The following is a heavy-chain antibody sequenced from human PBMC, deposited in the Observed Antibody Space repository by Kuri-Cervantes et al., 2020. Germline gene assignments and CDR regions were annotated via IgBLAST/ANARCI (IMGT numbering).Heavy chain of an antibody. CDR1: GFSLSASGMR. V-gene: IGHV2-70*04. Sequence: FCPTLVKPTQTPTLTCTFSGFSLSASGMRVSWIRQPPGKALEWLARIDWDDDKFYSTSLKTRLAISKDTSKNHVVLTMTNMDPVDTDTYYCERDIAVAGTEYFQHWGQGTLVTVSS. J-gene: IGHJ1*01. CDR2: IDWDDDK. D-gene: IGHD6-19*01. CDR3: ERDIAVAGTEYFQH.